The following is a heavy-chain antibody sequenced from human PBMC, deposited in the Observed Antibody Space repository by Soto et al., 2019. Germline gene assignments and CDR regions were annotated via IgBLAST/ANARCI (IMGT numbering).Heavy chain of an antibody. CDR2: IFANGHT. J-gene: IGHJ5*02. V-gene: IGHV4-4*07. Sequence: SETLSLTCIVSGGSISEKYWNWVRQPPGRGLEWIGLIFANGHTDYNPSLKSRVTMSVDASKNQFSLRLTSMTAADTAVYYCVASLAASGLNWLDPWGRGTLVTVSS. CDR1: GGSISEKY. D-gene: IGHD6-13*01. CDR3: VASLAASGLNWLDP.